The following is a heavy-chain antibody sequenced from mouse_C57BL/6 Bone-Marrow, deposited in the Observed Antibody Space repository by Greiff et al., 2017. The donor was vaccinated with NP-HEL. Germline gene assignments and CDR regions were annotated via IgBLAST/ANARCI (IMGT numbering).Heavy chain of an antibody. CDR2: IWRGGST. V-gene: IGHV2-5*01. CDR3: AKYYGSSYPYYFDY. D-gene: IGHD1-1*01. Sequence: QVQLKESGPGLVQPSQSLSITCTVSGFSLTSYGVHWVRQSPGKGLEWLGVIWRGGSTDYNAAFMSRLSITKDNSKSQVFFKMNSLQADDIAIYYCAKYYGSSYPYYFDYWGQGTTLTVSS. CDR1: GFSLTSYG. J-gene: IGHJ2*01.